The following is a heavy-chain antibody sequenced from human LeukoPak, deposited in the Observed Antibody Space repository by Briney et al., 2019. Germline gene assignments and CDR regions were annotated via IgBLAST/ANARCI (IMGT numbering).Heavy chain of an antibody. D-gene: IGHD2-2*01. CDR2: ISAYNGNT. CDR3: NLLGYCSSTSCFDFDY. J-gene: IGHJ4*02. V-gene: IGHV1-18*04. CDR1: GYTFTSYS. Sequence: ASVKVSCKASGYTFTSYSISWVRQAPGQGLEWMGWISAYNGNTNYAQKLQGRVTMTTDTSTSTAYMELRSLRSDDTAVYYCNLLGYCSSTSCFDFDYCGQGTLVTVSS.